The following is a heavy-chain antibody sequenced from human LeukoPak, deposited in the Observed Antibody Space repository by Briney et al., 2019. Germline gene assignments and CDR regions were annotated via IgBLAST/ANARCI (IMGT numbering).Heavy chain of an antibody. J-gene: IGHJ4*02. D-gene: IGHD2-15*01. CDR2: INPSGGST. CDR1: GYTFTSYH. CDR3: ASLSCSGGSCYPEFDY. Sequence: ASVKVSCKASGYTFTSYHMHWARQAPGQGLEWMGIINPSGGSTNYAQKFQGRVTITADKSTSTAYMELSSLRSEDTAVYYCASLSCSGGSCYPEFDYWGQGTLVTVSS. V-gene: IGHV1-46*01.